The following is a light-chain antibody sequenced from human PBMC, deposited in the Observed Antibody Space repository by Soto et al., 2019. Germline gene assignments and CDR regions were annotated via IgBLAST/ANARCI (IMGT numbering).Light chain of an antibody. CDR2: GAS. J-gene: IGKJ3*01. CDR1: QSVSSSY. Sequence: EIVLTQSPGTLSLSPGERATLSCRASQSVSSSYLAWYQQKPGQAPRLLIYGASSRATGIPYRFSGSGSGRDFTLTISRLETEDFAVYYCQQYGSSHPFTFGPGTKVDIK. CDR3: QQYGSSHPFT. V-gene: IGKV3-20*01.